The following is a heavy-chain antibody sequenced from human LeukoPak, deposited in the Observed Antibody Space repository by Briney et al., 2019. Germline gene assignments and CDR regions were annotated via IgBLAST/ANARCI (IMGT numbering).Heavy chain of an antibody. V-gene: IGHV3-64*01. J-gene: IGHJ4*01. CDR3: ARYPGRYYDSSGYDY. CDR1: GFTFSSYA. D-gene: IGHD3-22*01. CDR2: ISSNGCST. Sequence: GGSLRLSCAASGFTFSSYAMHWVRQAPGKGLEYVSAISSNGCSTYYANSVKGRFTISRDNSKNTLYLQMGSLRAEDMAVYYCARYPGRYYDSSGYDYWGQGTLVTVSS.